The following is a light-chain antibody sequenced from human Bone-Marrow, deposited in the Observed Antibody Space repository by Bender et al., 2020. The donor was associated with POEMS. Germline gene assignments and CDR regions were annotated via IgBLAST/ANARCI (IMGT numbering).Light chain of an antibody. J-gene: IGLJ2*01. CDR1: SSDVGDYNY. CDR2: GVS. CDR3: YSYAGSSRVV. Sequence: QSALTQPASVSGSPGQSITISCTGTSSDVGDYNYVSWYQHHPGKAPKLIIYGVSHRPSGVSNRFSGSKSGNTASLTVSGLQAEDEADYYCYSYAGSSRVVFGGGTKLTVL. V-gene: IGLV2-14*03.